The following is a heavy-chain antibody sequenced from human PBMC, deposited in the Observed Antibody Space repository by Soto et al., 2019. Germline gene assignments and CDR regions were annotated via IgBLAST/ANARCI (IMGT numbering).Heavy chain of an antibody. CDR2: INPSGGST. CDR3: ARVEVEGSFYYYYGMDV. CDR1: GYTFTSYY. J-gene: IGHJ6*02. Sequence: QVQLVQSGAEVKKPGASVKVSCKASGYTFTSYYMHWVRQAPGQGLEWMGIINPSGGSTSYAKKSQGRVTMTRDTSTSTVYMELSSLRSEDTAVYYCARVEVEGSFYYYYGMDVWGQGTTVTVSS. V-gene: IGHV1-46*01.